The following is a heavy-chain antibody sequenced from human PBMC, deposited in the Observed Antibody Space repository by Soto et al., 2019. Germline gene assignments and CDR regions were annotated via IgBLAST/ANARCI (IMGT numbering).Heavy chain of an antibody. V-gene: IGHV1-18*01. CDR1: GYSFTRYG. J-gene: IGHJ4*02. D-gene: IGHD6-6*01. CDR2: ISAYNGNT. Sequence: ASVKVSCKASGYSFTRYGISWVRQAPGQGLEWMGWISAYNGNTQYAQDLQGRVTMTTDTSTNTAYMELRSLRSDDAAVYYCARGSIITPCAIGTSNFDYWGQGTLVTVSS. CDR3: ARGSIITPCAIGTSNFDY.